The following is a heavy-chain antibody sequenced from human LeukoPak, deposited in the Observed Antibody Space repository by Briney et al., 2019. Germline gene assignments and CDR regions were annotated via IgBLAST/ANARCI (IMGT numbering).Heavy chain of an antibody. J-gene: IGHJ3*02. D-gene: IGHD4-23*01. V-gene: IGHV3-9*01. CDR2: ISWNSGSI. Sequence: GGSLRLSCAASGFTFDDYAMHWVRQAPGKGLEWVSGISWNSGSIGYADSVKGRFTISRDNAKNSLYLQMNSLRAEDTALYYCEKDWAVARGGRVFDIWGQGTMVTVSS. CDR1: GFTFDDYA. CDR3: EKDWAVARGGRVFDI.